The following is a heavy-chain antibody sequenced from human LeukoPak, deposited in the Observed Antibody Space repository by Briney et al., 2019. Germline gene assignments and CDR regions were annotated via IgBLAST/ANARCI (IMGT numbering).Heavy chain of an antibody. CDR3: ARGIAAASERALDI. V-gene: IGHV4-61*02. CDR1: GGSISSGSYY. Sequence: SETLSLTCTVSGGSISSGSYYWSWIRQPAGKGLEWIGRIYTSGSTNYNPSLKSRVTMSVDTSKNQFSLKLTSGTAADTAVYYCARGIAAASERALDIWGQGTTVTVSS. D-gene: IGHD6-13*01. CDR2: IYTSGST. J-gene: IGHJ3*02.